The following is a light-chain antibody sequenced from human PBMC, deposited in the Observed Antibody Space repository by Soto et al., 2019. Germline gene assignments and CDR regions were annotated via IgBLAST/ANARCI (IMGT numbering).Light chain of an antibody. CDR3: QQRSNLIT. CDR2: GAS. CDR1: QSVSSSY. V-gene: IGKV3D-20*02. Sequence: ELVLTQSPGTLSLSPGERATLSCRASQSVSSSYLAWYQQKPGQTPRLLIYGASSRATGIPDRFSGSGSGTDFTLTISSLEPEDFAVDDCQQRSNLITFGQGKRLEIK. J-gene: IGKJ5*01.